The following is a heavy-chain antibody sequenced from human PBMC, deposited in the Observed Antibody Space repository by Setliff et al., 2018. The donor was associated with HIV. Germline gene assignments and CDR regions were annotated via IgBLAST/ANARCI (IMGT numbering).Heavy chain of an antibody. D-gene: IGHD3-3*01. J-gene: IGHJ4*02. Sequence: LSLTCTVSGGSISSGSDYWSWIRQPAGKGLEWSGQIHIGGTTNYSPSLKGRVTISIDTSKHQFSLKLPSVTAADTALYYCARDVMEWFGNYFDNWGQGALVTVSS. CDR3: ARDVMEWFGNYFDN. CDR2: IHIGGTT. CDR1: GGSISSGSDY. V-gene: IGHV4-61*09.